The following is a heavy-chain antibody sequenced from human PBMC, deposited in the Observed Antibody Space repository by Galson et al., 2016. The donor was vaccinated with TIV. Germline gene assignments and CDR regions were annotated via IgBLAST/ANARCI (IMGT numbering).Heavy chain of an antibody. CDR2: SSGSGDTI. CDR1: GFTFNTNT. D-gene: IGHD4-23*01. Sequence: SLRLSCAASGFTFNTNTMSWIRQAPGKGLEWVSTSSGSGDTIYYADSVKGRFTISRDNSKGTLYLQMSSLRVDDTAIYYCAKRKNYGGDDFDLWGQGTLVTVSS. J-gene: IGHJ3*01. CDR3: AKRKNYGGDDFDL. V-gene: IGHV3-23*01.